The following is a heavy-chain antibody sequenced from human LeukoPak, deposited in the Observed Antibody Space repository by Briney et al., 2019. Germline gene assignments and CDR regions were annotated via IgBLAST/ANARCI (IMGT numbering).Heavy chain of an antibody. CDR2: INHNGNVN. V-gene: IGHV3-7*01. Sequence: GGSLRLSCAASGFTFSSYWMNWARQAPGKGLEWVASINHNGNVNYYVDSVKGRFSISRDNAKNTVYLQMNSLRAEDTGIYYCARGTSAGGPISPFDFWGQGTVVTVSS. CDR1: GFTFSSYW. D-gene: IGHD6-13*01. J-gene: IGHJ4*02. CDR3: ARGTSAGGPISPFDF.